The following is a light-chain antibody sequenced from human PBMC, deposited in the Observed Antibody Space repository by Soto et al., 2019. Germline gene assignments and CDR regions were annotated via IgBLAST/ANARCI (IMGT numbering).Light chain of an antibody. J-gene: IGKJ5*01. CDR3: QQYHTSSIT. CDR1: QTISSW. CDR2: DAS. Sequence: DIQMTQSPSTLSACVGDRVTITCRASQTISSWLAWYQQKPGKAPNLLIYDASTLERGVPSRFSGTGSGTEFTLTIDRLQPDDFATYYCQQYHTSSITFGQGTRPEIK. V-gene: IGKV1-5*01.